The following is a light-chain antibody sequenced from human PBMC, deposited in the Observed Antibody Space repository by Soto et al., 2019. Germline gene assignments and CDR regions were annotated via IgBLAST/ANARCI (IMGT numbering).Light chain of an antibody. Sequence: EIVLTQSPGTLSVSPGERASLSCRASQSVSSSLLAWYQQKPGQAPRVLIYGATSRATGIPDRFSGSVSGTDFTLTISRLEPEDFAVYYCQQYGRSRWTFGQGTKVDIK. CDR1: QSVSSSL. V-gene: IGKV3-20*01. J-gene: IGKJ1*01. CDR2: GAT. CDR3: QQYGRSRWT.